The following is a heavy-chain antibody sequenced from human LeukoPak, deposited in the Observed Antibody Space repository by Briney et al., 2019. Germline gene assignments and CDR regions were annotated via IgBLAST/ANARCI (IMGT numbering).Heavy chain of an antibody. D-gene: IGHD6-19*01. V-gene: IGHV4-4*07. Sequence: PSETLSLTCSVPDGSINTYFWRWIRQPAGKGLEWIGRIDSSGTTSLNPSLKSRVTISRDKSKKQFSLKLSSVTAADTAVYYCATGGYSAWCDYWGHGTQVIVSS. CDR1: DGSINTYF. CDR3: ATGGYSAWCDY. J-gene: IGHJ4*01. CDR2: IDSSGTT.